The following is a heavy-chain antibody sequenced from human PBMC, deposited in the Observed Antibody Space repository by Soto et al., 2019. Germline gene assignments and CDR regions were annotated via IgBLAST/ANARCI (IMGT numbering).Heavy chain of an antibody. Sequence: SETPSLTCALPRDSVSSTSAGWGWVRPAPSIGLEWLGRTYYRSKWYYEYAVSVRGRITINPDTSKNQYSLQLNSVTPEDTAVYFCARGEQYSGRIFDYWGQGTLVTVSS. D-gene: IGHD1-26*01. J-gene: IGHJ4*01. CDR2: TYYRSKWYY. CDR1: RDSVSSTSAG. V-gene: IGHV6-1*01. CDR3: ARGEQYSGRIFDY.